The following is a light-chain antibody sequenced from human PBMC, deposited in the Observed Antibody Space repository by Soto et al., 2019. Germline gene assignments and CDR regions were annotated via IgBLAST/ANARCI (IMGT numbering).Light chain of an antibody. V-gene: IGKV3-15*01. CDR3: QQYNSWPPHT. J-gene: IGKJ4*01. CDR2: VGS. Sequence: IVIPHPPATRSKSPGERATLSCRPSQNINSNLAWYQRKPGQAPRLRICVGSSRATGIPAMCNGSGSGTELYINISRLQSEDFGVYSCQQYNSWPPHTFGGGVKV. CDR1: QNINSN.